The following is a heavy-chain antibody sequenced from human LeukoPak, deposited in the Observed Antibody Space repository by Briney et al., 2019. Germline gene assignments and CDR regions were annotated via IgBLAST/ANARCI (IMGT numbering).Heavy chain of an antibody. J-gene: IGHJ4*02. V-gene: IGHV1-8*01. Sequence: ASVKVSCKASGYTFTSYDINWVRQATGQGLEWMGWMNPNSGNTSYAQKFQGRVTMTRNTSISTAYMELSSLRSEDTAVYYCARGYCSGGSCYLYYFDYWGQGTLVTVSS. D-gene: IGHD2-15*01. CDR3: ARGYCSGGSCYLYYFDY. CDR2: MNPNSGNT. CDR1: GYTFTSYD.